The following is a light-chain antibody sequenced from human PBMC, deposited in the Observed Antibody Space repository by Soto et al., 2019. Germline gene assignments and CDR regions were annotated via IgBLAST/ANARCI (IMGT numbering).Light chain of an antibody. J-gene: IGKJ1*01. CDR2: AAS. Sequence: DIHLTQSPAFLSSSLGDRAIIPCRASQGISNYLAWYQQKPGKAPKLLIYAASTLQSGVPSRFSGSGSGTDFTLTISCLQSEDFATYYCQQYYSYPPTFGQGTKVDIK. V-gene: IGKV1-9*01. CDR1: QGISNY. CDR3: QQYYSYPPT.